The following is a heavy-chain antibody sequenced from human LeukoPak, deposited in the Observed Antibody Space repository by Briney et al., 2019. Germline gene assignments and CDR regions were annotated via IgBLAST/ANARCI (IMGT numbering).Heavy chain of an antibody. CDR2: INSDGSGA. D-gene: IGHD1-26*01. J-gene: IGHJ6*02. CDR1: GFTFSTYR. V-gene: IGHV3-74*01. CDR3: ARGNSGSSYVEYYYGMDV. Sequence: GGSLRLSCVASGFTFSTYRMHWVRQDPGKGLVWVSRINSDGSGAIYADSVKGRFTISRDIATNTLYLQMNSLRAEDTAVYYCARGNSGSSYVEYYYGMDVWGQGTTVTASS.